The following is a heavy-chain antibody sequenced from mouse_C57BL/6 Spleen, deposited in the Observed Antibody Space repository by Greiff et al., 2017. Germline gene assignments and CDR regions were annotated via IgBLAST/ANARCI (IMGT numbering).Heavy chain of an antibody. J-gene: IGHJ2*01. Sequence: EVKLVESGGDLVKPGGSLKLSCAASGFTFSSYGMSWVRQTPDKRLEWVATISSGGSYTYYPDSLKGRFTISRDNAKNTLYLQMSSLKSEDTAMYYCARLYYDYDFDYWGQGTTLTVSS. CDR2: ISSGGSYT. CDR1: GFTFSSYG. D-gene: IGHD2-4*01. V-gene: IGHV5-6*01. CDR3: ARLYYDYDFDY.